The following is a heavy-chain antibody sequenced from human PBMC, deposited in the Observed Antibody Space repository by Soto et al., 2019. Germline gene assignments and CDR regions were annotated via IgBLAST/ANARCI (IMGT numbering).Heavy chain of an antibody. CDR3: AREEGNYYYYYMDV. Sequence: EVQLVESGGGLVQPGGSLRLSCAASGFTVSSNYMSWVRQAPGKGLEWVSVIYSGGSTYYADSVKGRFTISRDNSKNTLYRQMNSLRAEDTAVYYCAREEGNYYYYYMDVWGKGTTVTVSS. J-gene: IGHJ6*03. CDR1: GFTVSSNY. CDR2: IYSGGST. V-gene: IGHV3-66*01.